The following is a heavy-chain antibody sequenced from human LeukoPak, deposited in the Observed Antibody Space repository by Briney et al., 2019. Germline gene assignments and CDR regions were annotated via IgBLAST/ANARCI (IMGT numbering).Heavy chain of an antibody. V-gene: IGHV4-34*01. J-gene: IGHJ4*02. CDR1: GGSFSGYY. D-gene: IGHD3-10*01. CDR2: INHSGST. CDR3: ARGGDTMVRGRKLDY. Sequence: SETLSLTCAVYGGSFSGYYWSWIRQPPGKGLEWIGEINHSGSTNYNPSLKSRVTISVDTSKNQFSLKLSSVTAADTAVYYCARGGDTMVRGRKLDYWGQGTLVTVSP.